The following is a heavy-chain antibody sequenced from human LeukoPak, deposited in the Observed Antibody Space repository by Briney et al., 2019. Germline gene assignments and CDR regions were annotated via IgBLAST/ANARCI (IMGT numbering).Heavy chain of an antibody. D-gene: IGHD6-19*01. CDR1: GYTFTGYY. CDR3: AREGPRPRKVAGTGWFDP. Sequence: ASVKVSCKASGYTFTGYYMHWVRQAPGQGLEWMGWINPNSGGTNYAQKFQGRVTMTRDTSISTACMELSRLRSDDTAVYYCAREGPRPRKVAGTGWFDPWGQGTLVTVSS. V-gene: IGHV1-2*02. J-gene: IGHJ5*02. CDR2: INPNSGGT.